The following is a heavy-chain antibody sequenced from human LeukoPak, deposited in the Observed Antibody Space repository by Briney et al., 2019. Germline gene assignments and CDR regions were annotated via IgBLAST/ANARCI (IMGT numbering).Heavy chain of an antibody. CDR2: IYHDGST. CDR1: GDSITITNYY. V-gene: IGHV4-39*07. Sequence: SETLSLTCTVSGDSITITNYYWGWIRQPPGKGLEWVGNIYHDGSTYYNPSLKSRVTISVDTSKNQFSLKLSSVTAADTAVYYCAGAGDFWSGYFDYWGQGTLVTVSS. CDR3: AGAGDFWSGYFDY. D-gene: IGHD3-3*01. J-gene: IGHJ4*02.